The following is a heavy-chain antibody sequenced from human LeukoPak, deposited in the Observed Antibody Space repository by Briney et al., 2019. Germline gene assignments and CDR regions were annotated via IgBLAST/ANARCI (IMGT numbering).Heavy chain of an antibody. CDR1: VCTLTRYD. J-gene: IGHJ6*02. CDR2: MNPNSGNT. D-gene: IGHD4-23*01. V-gene: IGHV1-8*01. CDR3: ARLAVVTPLFYYYYYGMDV. Sequence: GASVTVSRLPSVCTLTRYDINWVGPATGRGLEWMGWMNPNSGNTGYAQQFQGRVTMTRNTSISTAYMELGSLRSEDTAVYYCARLAVVTPLFYYYYYGMDVWGQGTTVTVSS.